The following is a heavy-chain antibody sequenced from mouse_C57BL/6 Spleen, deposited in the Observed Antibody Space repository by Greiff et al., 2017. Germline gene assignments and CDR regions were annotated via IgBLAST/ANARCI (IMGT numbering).Heavy chain of an antibody. D-gene: IGHD1-1*01. V-gene: IGHV1-54*01. CDR3: ARSDYDGSSPRFAY. CDR1: GYAFTNYL. J-gene: IGHJ3*01. CDR2: INPGSGGT. Sequence: QVQLQQSGAELVRPGTSVKVSCKASGYAFTNYLIEWVKQRPGQGLEWIGVINPGSGGTNYNEKFKGKATLTADKSSSTAYMQLSRLTSEDTAVYFCARSDYDGSSPRFAYWGQGTLVTVSA.